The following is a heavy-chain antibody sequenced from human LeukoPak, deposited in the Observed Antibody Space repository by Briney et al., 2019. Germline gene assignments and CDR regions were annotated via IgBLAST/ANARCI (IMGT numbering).Heavy chain of an antibody. CDR1: GFTFSSYS. CDR2: ISSSISYS. V-gene: IGHV3-21*01. J-gene: IGHJ4*02. CDR3: ARRRYCSSTSCSTES. Sequence: GGSLRLSCAASGFTFSSYSMNWVRQAPGKGLEWVSSISSSISYSYYADSVKGRFTISRDNAKNPLYLQMNSLRAEDTAVYYCARRRYCSSTSCSTESWGQGTLVTVSS. D-gene: IGHD2-2*01.